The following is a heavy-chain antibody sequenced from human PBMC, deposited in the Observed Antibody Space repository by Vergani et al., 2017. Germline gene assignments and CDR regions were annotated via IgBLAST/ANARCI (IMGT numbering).Heavy chain of an antibody. CDR3: ANTGGYYDSSGYPNWFDP. V-gene: IGHV3-23*01. CDR1: GFTFSSYA. CDR2: ISGSGGST. D-gene: IGHD3-22*01. Sequence: EVQLLESGGGLVQPGGSLRLSCAASGFTFSSYAMSWVRQAPGKGLEWVSAISGSGGSTYYADSVKGRFTISRDNSKNTLYLQMNSLRAEDTAEYYCANTGGYYDSSGYPNWFDPWGQGTLVTVSS. J-gene: IGHJ5*02.